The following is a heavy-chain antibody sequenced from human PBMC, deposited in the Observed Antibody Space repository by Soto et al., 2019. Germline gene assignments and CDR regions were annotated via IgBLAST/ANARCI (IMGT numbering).Heavy chain of an antibody. Sequence: QMELVQSGAEVRKPGASVKVSCKASRNSFIDYYIHWVRQAPGQGLEWMGWIKSNSGGTKYAQRFQGRVTMTRDTSISTIYMELSRLKSDDTAVYYCAREDYNWNDYYYYGMDVWGQGTTVIVSS. V-gene: IGHV1-2*02. D-gene: IGHD1-1*01. CDR1: RNSFIDYY. CDR3: AREDYNWNDYYYYGMDV. J-gene: IGHJ6*02. CDR2: IKSNSGGT.